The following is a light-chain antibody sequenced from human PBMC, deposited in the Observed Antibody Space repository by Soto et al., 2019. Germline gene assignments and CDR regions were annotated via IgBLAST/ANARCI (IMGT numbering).Light chain of an antibody. CDR2: GAS. CDR3: QQYGALPPT. CDR1: QPVSNTY. Sequence: EIVLTQFPGALSLSPGERVTLSCRASQPVSNTYLALYQQKSGQDPKFLIYGASSRATCIPDRFSGSGSGTDFTLTISRLEPEDFAVYYCQQYGALPPTFVGGTKVEIK. V-gene: IGKV3-20*01. J-gene: IGKJ4*01.